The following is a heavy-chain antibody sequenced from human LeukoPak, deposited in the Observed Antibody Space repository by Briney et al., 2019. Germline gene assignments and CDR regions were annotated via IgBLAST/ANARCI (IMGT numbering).Heavy chain of an antibody. D-gene: IGHD3-22*01. CDR2: IKQDGSEK. Sequence: GGSLRLSCAASGFTFSSYWMSWVRQAPGKGLEWVANIKQDGSEKYYVDSVKGRFTISRDNAKDSLYLQMNSLRAEDTAVYYCARINTYYYDSSGFLRLDVTDYWGQGTLVTVSS. CDR3: ARINTYYYDSSGFLRLDVTDY. CDR1: GFTFSSYW. J-gene: IGHJ4*02. V-gene: IGHV3-7*01.